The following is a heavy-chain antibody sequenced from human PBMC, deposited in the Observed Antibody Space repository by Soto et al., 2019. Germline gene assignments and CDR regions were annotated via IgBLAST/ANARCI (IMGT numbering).Heavy chain of an antibody. J-gene: IGHJ5*02. Sequence: ASVKVSCKASGYTFSRHYMHWVRQAPGQGLEWMGTINPSGGSTSYAQKFQGRVTMTRDTSTTTVYMELSSLRFEDTAVYFCAREVVEVPCGRYFLHACGQGSLGTVS. CDR1: GYTFSRHY. V-gene: IGHV1-46*01. CDR2: INPSGGST. D-gene: IGHD2-2*01. CDR3: AREVVEVPCGRYFLHA.